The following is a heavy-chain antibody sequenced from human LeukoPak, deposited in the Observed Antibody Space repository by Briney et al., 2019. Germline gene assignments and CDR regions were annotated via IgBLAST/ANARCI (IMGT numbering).Heavy chain of an antibody. D-gene: IGHD3-10*01. CDR2: ISGSGGST. V-gene: IGHV3-23*01. CDR1: GFTFSSYA. CDR3: AKGGPYYYGSGSYYKTLGDY. Sequence: PGGSLRLSCAASGFTFSSYAMSWVRQAPGKGLEWVSAISGSGGSTYYADSVKGRFTISRDNSKNTLYLQMNSLRAEDTAVYYCAKGGPYYYGSGSYYKTLGDYWGQGTLVTVSS. J-gene: IGHJ4*02.